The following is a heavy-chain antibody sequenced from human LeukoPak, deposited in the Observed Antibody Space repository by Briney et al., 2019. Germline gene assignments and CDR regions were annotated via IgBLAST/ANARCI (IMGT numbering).Heavy chain of an antibody. V-gene: IGHV4-38-2*01. CDR1: GYSISSGYY. CDR2: IYHSGST. D-gene: IGHD3-3*01. J-gene: IGHJ4*02. CDR3: AATKYDFWSGYYL. Sequence: SETLSLTCAVSGYSISSGYYWGWIRQPPGKGLEWIGSIYHSGSTYYNPSLKSRGTISVDTSKNQFSLKLSSVTAADTAVYYCAATKYDFWSGYYLWGQGTLVTVSS.